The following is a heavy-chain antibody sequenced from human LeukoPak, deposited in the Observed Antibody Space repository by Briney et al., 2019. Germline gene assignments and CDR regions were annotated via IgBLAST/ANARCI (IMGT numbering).Heavy chain of an antibody. Sequence: PSETLSLTCTVSGGSISSYYWSWIRQPAGKGLEWIGRIYTSGSTNYNPSLKSRVTMSVDTSKNQFSLKLSSVTAADTAVYYCVREGIAAARSNWFDPWGQGTLVTVSS. CDR2: IYTSGST. CDR3: VREGIAAARSNWFDP. J-gene: IGHJ5*02. CDR1: GGSISSYY. D-gene: IGHD6-13*01. V-gene: IGHV4-4*07.